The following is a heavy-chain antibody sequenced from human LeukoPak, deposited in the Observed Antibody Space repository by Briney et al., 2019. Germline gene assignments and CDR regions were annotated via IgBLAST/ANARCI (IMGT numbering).Heavy chain of an antibody. CDR2: INPNSGNT. CDR3: ARGGESAAARRFAP. Sequence: ASVKVSRKTSGYTFTSYDINWVRQAAGQGLEWMGWINPNSGNTGYAQKFQGRVTITRRTSTSTAFMELGSMTSEDTAVDYCARGGESAAARRFAPWGQGTLVTVSS. V-gene: IGHV1-8*01. CDR1: GYTFTSYD. J-gene: IGHJ5*02. D-gene: IGHD2-15*01.